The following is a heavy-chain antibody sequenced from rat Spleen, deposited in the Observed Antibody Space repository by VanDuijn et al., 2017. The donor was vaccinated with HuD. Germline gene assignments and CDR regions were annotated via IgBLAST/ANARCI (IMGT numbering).Heavy chain of an antibody. J-gene: IGHJ3*01. V-gene: IGHV5-7*01. CDR2: VSFDGSST. D-gene: IGHD1-4*01. CDR1: GFTFSDYN. Sequence: EVQLVESGGGLVQPGRSLKLSCAASGFTFSDYNMAWVRQAPKKGLEWVATVSFDGSSTYYRDSVKGRFTISRDSAKSTLYLQMDSLRSEDTATYYCVSGYNWFAYWGQGTLVTVSS. CDR3: VSGYNWFAY.